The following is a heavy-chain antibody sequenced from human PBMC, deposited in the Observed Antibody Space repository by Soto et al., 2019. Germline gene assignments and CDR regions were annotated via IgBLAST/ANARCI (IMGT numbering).Heavy chain of an antibody. Sequence: QVQLQESGPGLVKPSQTLSLTCTVSGGSISSGGYYWSWIRQHPGKGLEWIGYIYYSGSTYYNPSLKGRVTLSVDTSKNQFSLKLSSVTAADTAVYYCARDGSCSGGSCYGGFAYWGQGTLVTVSS. D-gene: IGHD2-15*01. CDR1: GGSISSGGYY. J-gene: IGHJ4*02. V-gene: IGHV4-31*03. CDR3: ARDGSCSGGSCYGGFAY. CDR2: IYYSGST.